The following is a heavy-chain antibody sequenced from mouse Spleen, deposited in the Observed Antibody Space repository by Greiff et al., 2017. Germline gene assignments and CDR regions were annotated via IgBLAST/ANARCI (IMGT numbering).Heavy chain of an antibody. V-gene: IGHV2-3*01. CDR3: AKDGGSYFAMDY. J-gene: IGHJ4*01. CDR1: GFSLPSYG. Sequence: VPGVASGPGLVAPSQSLYITCPVSGFSLPSYGVRWVRQHPGKGLEWLGVIWGDGCTNYLSAFITRLSISKDNSKSQVFLKLNNLQTDDTSTYYCAKDGGSYFAMDYWGQGTSVTVSS. CDR2: IWGDGCT.